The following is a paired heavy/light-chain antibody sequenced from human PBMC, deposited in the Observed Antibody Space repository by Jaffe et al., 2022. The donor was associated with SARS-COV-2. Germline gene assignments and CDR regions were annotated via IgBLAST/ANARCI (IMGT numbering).Heavy chain of an antibody. CDR1: GGSISSYY. D-gene: IGHD3-3*01. CDR3: ARVLFEGDYDFWSGTHFELENWFDP. J-gene: IGHJ5*02. V-gene: IGHV4-59*01. Sequence: QVQLQESGPGLVKPSETLSLTCTVSGGSISSYYWSWIRQPPGKGLEWIGYIYYSGSTNYNPSLKSRVTISVDTSKNQFSLKLSSVTAADTAVYYCARVLFEGDYDFWSGTHFELENWFDPWGQGTLVTVSS. CDR2: IYYSGST.
Light chain of an antibody. CDR2: GAS. Sequence: EIVMTQSPATLSVSPGERATLSCRASQSVSSNLAWYQQKPGQAPRLLIYGASTRATGIPARFSGSGSGTEFTLTISSLQSEDFAVYYCQQYNNWPLTFGQGTKVEIK. CDR1: QSVSSN. J-gene: IGKJ1*01. V-gene: IGKV3-15*01. CDR3: QQYNNWPLT.